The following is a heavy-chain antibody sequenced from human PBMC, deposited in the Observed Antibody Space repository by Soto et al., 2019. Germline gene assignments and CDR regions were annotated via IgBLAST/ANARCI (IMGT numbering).Heavy chain of an antibody. CDR1: GFTFSSYG. V-gene: IGHV3-30*18. CDR2: ISYDGSNK. Sequence: QVQLVESGGGVVQPGRSLRLSCAASGFTFSSYGMHWVRQAPGKGLEWVAVISYDGSNKYYADSVKGRFTISRDNSKNTLYLQMNSLRAEDTAVYYCENYHLSRGQGTLVTVSS. CDR3: ENYHLS. J-gene: IGHJ4*02.